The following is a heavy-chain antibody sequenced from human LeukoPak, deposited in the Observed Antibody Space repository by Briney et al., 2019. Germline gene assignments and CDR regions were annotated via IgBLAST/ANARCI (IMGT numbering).Heavy chain of an antibody. D-gene: IGHD2-21*02. CDR1: GYTFTSYY. J-gene: IGHJ3*02. V-gene: IGHV1-46*01. CDR2: INPSGGST. Sequence: GASVKVSCKASGYTFTSYYMHWVRQAPGQGLEWMGIINPSGGSTSYAQKFQGRVTMTRDTSTSTVYMELSSLRSEDTAVYYCARSTLGIVVVTAPVWPPPRAFDIWGQGTMVTVSS. CDR3: ARSTLGIVVVTAPVWPPPRAFDI.